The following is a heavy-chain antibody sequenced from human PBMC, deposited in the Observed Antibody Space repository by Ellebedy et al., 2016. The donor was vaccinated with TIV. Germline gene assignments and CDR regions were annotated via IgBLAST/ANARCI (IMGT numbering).Heavy chain of an antibody. CDR1: GGSISSYY. J-gene: IGHJ5*02. CDR2: IYTSGST. Sequence: SETLSLTXTVSGGSISSYYWSWIRQPAGKGLEWIGRIYTSGSTNYNPSLKSRVTMSVDTSKNQFSLKLSSVTAADTAVYYCARDLGYCSSTSCYQYNWFDPWGQGTLATVSS. CDR3: ARDLGYCSSTSCYQYNWFDP. D-gene: IGHD2-2*01. V-gene: IGHV4-4*07.